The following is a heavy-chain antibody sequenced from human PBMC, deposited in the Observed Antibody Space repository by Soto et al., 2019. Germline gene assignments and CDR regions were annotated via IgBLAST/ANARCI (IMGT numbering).Heavy chain of an antibody. CDR3: VHGGVWGSYPN. CDR2: ISGSGGST. Sequence: EVQLLESGGGLVQPGGSLRLSCAASGFTFSSYAMSWVRQAPGKGLEWVSAISGSGGSTYYADSVKGRFTISRDNSKNTLYLQMNSLRAEDTAVYYCVHGGVWGSYPNWGQGTLVTVSS. CDR1: GFTFSSYA. J-gene: IGHJ4*02. D-gene: IGHD3-16*01. V-gene: IGHV3-23*01.